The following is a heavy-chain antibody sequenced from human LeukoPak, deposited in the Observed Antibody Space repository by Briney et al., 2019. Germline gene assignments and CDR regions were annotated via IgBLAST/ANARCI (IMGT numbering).Heavy chain of an antibody. CDR3: ARVPTTVTTFLDY. J-gene: IGHJ4*02. D-gene: IGHD4-17*01. V-gene: IGHV4-59*01. CDR2: IYYSGST. Sequence: SETLSLTCTVSGGSISSYYWSWIRQPPGKGLEWIGYIYYSGSTNYNPSLKSRVTISVDTSKNQFSLKLSSVTAADTAVYYCARVPTTVTTFLDYWGQGTLVTVSS. CDR1: GGSISSYY.